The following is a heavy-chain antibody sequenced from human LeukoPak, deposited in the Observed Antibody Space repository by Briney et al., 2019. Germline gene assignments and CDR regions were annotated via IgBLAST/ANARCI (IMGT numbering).Heavy chain of an antibody. J-gene: IGHJ4*02. Sequence: SETRSLTCTVSGGSISSYYWGWIRQPPGKGLEWIGYISYSGSTNYNPSLKSRVIISVDTSKNQFSLKLNSVTAADTAVYHCARGPYYFDYWGQGTLVTVSS. V-gene: IGHV4-59*12. CDR3: ARGPYYFDY. CDR1: GGSISSYY. CDR2: ISYSGST.